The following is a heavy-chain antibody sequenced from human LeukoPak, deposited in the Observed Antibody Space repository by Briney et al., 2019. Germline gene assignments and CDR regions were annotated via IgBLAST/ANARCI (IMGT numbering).Heavy chain of an antibody. V-gene: IGHV3-23*01. CDR2: ISGGGGST. CDR1: QFNFNSYG. CDR3: AKDSNGDYIGTFDI. Sequence: PGGSLRLSCATSQFNFNSYGMTWVRQAPGKGLEWVSSISGGGGSTQYADSVQGRFTISRDNSKNTLYLQMNSLRADDTAVYYCAKDSNGDYIGTFDIWGQGTMVTVSS. J-gene: IGHJ3*02. D-gene: IGHD4-17*01.